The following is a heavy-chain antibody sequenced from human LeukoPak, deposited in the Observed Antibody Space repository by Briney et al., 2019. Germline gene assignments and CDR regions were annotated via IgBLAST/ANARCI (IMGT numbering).Heavy chain of an antibody. J-gene: IGHJ4*02. CDR2: ISGSGGGT. CDR3: AKAPPDSADY. Sequence: GGSLRLSCAASGFTFSSYAMSWVRQAPGKGLEWVSVISGSGGGTYYADSVRGRFTISRDNSKNALYLQMNSLRAEDTAVYYCAKAPPDSADYWGQGTLVTVSS. CDR1: GFTFSSYA. D-gene: IGHD3-22*01. V-gene: IGHV3-23*01.